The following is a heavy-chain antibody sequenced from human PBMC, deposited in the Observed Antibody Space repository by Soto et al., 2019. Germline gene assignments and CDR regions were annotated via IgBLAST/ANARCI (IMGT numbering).Heavy chain of an antibody. CDR2: ISSSSYI. D-gene: IGHD3-22*01. CDR1: GFTFSSYS. J-gene: IGHJ4*02. V-gene: IGHV3-21*01. CDR3: ARDTQHYYDSSGYYPHY. Sequence: GGSLRLSCAASGFTFSSYSMNWVRQAPGKGLEWVSSISSSSYIYYADSVKGRFTISRDNAKNSLYLQMNSLRAEDTAVYYCARDTQHYYDSSGYYPHYWGQGTLVTVSS.